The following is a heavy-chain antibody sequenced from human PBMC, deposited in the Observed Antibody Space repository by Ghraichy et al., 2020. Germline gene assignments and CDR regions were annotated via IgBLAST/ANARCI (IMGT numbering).Heavy chain of an antibody. V-gene: IGHV4-39*02. CDR1: GDSINIGFYY. CDR3: ARLVGVTIPPRGSQRGVVVVVPATPYL. D-gene: IGHD2-2*01. CDR2: RYYSGRT. J-gene: IGHJ5*02. Sequence: SETLSLTCTLSGDSINIGFYYWTWIRQPPGQGLEWVGTRYYSGRTYSNPSLQSRVSISVDRSKNHFSLQLTSVTAADTAVYFCARLVGVTIPPRGSQRGVVVVVPATPYLWGQGILVTVSS.